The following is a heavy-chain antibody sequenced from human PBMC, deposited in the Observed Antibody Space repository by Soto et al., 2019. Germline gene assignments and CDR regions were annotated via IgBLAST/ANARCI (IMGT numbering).Heavy chain of an antibody. CDR2: ISYSGST. Sequence: QVQLQESGPGLVKSSEILSLTCTVSGDSVSSGSNFWSWIRQPPGKGLEWMGFISYSGSTNYNPSLKSRVTRSVDTSKYLLSLKLSSVTAADTAVYYCARGGWFGELFDAFDIWGQGTMVTVSS. CDR3: ARGGWFGELFDAFDI. D-gene: IGHD3-10*01. CDR1: GDSVSSGSNF. V-gene: IGHV4-61*01. J-gene: IGHJ3*02.